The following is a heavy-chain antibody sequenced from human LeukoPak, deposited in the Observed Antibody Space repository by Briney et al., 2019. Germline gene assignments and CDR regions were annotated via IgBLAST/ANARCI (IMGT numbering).Heavy chain of an antibody. D-gene: IGHD4-17*01. V-gene: IGHV3-30-3*01. CDR1: GFTFSSYA. J-gene: IGHJ4*02. CDR3: ARDRYGDYHQDINYFDY. Sequence: PGGSLRLSCAASGFTFSSYAMHWVRQAPGKGLEWVAVISYDGSNKYYADSVKGRFTISRDNSKNTLYLQMNSLRAEDTAVYYCARDRYGDYHQDINYFDYWGQGTLVTVSS. CDR2: ISYDGSNK.